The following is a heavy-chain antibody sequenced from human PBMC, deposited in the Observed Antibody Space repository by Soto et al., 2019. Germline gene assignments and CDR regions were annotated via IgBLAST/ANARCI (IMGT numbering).Heavy chain of an antibody. CDR2: IYYSGST. J-gene: IGHJ6*02. CDR1: GGSISSSSYY. V-gene: IGHV4-39*01. D-gene: IGHD6-19*01. CDR3: ARPGIAVAGTRYYGMDV. Sequence: SETLSLTCTVSGGSISSSSYYWGWIRQPPGKGLEWIGSIYYSGSTYYNPSLKSRVTISVDTSKNQFSLKLSSVTAADTAVYYCARPGIAVAGTRYYGMDVWGQGTTVTVSS.